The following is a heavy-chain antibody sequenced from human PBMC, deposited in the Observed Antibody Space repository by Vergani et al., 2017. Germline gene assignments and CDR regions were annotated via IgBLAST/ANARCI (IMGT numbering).Heavy chain of an antibody. Sequence: EVQLLESGGGLVQPGGSLRLSCAASGFTFSSYAMSWVRQAPGKGLGWVSAISGSGGSTYYADSVKGRFTISRDNSKNTLYLQMNSLRAEDTALYHCARVLDSSYYYGMDVWGQGTTVTVSS. CDR1: GFTFSSYA. D-gene: IGHD1-1*01. CDR2: ISGSGGST. CDR3: ARVLDSSYYYGMDV. V-gene: IGHV3-23*01. J-gene: IGHJ6*02.